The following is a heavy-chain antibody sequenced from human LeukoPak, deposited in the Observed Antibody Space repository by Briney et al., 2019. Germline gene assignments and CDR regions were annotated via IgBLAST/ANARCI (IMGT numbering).Heavy chain of an antibody. Sequence: KPSETLSLTCTVSGGSVSSGSYYWSWLRQPPGKGLEWIAYIHYSGSTQYNPSLKSRVTISLDTSKNRFSLKLTSVTAADMAVYYCARDDGEGNAFDIWGQGTMVTVSS. V-gene: IGHV4-61*01. CDR3: ARDDGEGNAFDI. D-gene: IGHD7-27*01. CDR1: GGSVSSGSYY. J-gene: IGHJ3*02. CDR2: IHYSGST.